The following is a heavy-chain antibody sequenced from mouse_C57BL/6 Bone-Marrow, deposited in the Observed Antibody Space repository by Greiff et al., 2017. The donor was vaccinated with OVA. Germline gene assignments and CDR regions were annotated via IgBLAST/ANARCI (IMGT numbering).Heavy chain of an antibody. CDR3: ARRYYGSSHYYYAMDY. CDR1: GYTFTDYN. Sequence: EVKLQESGPELVKPGASVKIPCKASGYTFTDYNMDWVKQSHGKSLEWIGDINPNNGGTIYNQKFKGKATLTVDKSSSTAYMELRSLTSEDTAVYYCARRYYGSSHYYYAMDYWGQGTSVTVSS. J-gene: IGHJ4*01. CDR2: INPNNGGT. D-gene: IGHD1-1*01. V-gene: IGHV1-18*01.